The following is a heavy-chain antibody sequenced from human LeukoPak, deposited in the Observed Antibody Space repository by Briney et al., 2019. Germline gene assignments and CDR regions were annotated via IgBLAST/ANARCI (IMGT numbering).Heavy chain of an antibody. Sequence: PGRSLRLSCAASGFTFSSYAMHWVRQAPGKGLEWVAVISYDGSNKYYADSVKGRFTISRDNSKNTLYLQMNSLRAEDTAVYYCARGGGATIKWFDYWGQGTLVTVSS. D-gene: IGHD1-26*01. V-gene: IGHV3-30-3*01. CDR3: ARGGGATIKWFDY. CDR1: GFTFSSYA. J-gene: IGHJ4*02. CDR2: ISYDGSNK.